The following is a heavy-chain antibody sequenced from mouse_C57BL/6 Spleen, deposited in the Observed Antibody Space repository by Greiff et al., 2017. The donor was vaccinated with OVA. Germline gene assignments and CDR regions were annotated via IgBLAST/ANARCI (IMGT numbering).Heavy chain of an antibody. CDR1: GYAFSSSW. V-gene: IGHV1-82*01. CDR3: ARINWGEWFAY. CDR2: IYPGDGDT. J-gene: IGHJ3*01. Sequence: QVQLQQSGPELVKPGASVKISCKASGYAFSSSWMNWVKQRPGKGLEWIGRIYPGDGDTNYNGKFKGKATLTADKSSSTAYMQLSSLTSEDSAVYFCARINWGEWFAYWGQGTLVTVSA. D-gene: IGHD4-1*01.